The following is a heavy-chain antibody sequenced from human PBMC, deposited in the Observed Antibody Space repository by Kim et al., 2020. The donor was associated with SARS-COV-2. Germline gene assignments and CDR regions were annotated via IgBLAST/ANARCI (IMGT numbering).Heavy chain of an antibody. CDR2: INAGNAYT. Sequence: ASVKVSCKASGYTFTNYGVHWVRQAPGQRLEWMGWINAGNAYTKYSQKFQGRVTITRDTSATTTYMELSRLRSEDTAIYYCAREEAGGSTGYWGQGTLVT. CDR1: GYTFTNYG. J-gene: IGHJ4*02. V-gene: IGHV1-3*01. CDR3: AREEAGGSTGY. D-gene: IGHD1-26*01.